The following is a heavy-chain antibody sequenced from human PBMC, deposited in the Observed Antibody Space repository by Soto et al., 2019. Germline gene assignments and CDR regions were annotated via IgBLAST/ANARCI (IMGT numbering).Heavy chain of an antibody. J-gene: IGHJ4*01. V-gene: IGHV3-48*02. CDR1: GFTISGCS. D-gene: IGHD5-18*01. CDR2: ITIRTGNT. CDR3: VRDRDIYRDMVHADL. Sequence: AVVSLRLSCEASGFTISGCSMNWVRQAPGKGLEWLAYITIRTGNTVYADSVRGRFTISADNAENSVFLQMNSLRDEDTAVYFCVRDRDIYRDMVHADLWGQGT.